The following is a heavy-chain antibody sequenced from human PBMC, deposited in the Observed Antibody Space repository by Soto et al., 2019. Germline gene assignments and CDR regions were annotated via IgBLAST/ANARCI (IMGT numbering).Heavy chain of an antibody. Sequence: GGSLRLSCAASGFTFDDYAMHWVLQVPWKGLEWVSGINWNSGSIGYADSVKGRFAISRDNAKNSLHLQMNSLRAEDTAFYYCVKDESINWYSGHFRHWGQGTLVTVSS. CDR2: INWNSGSI. V-gene: IGHV3-9*01. CDR3: VKDESINWYSGHFRH. CDR1: GFTFDDYA. D-gene: IGHD6-13*01. J-gene: IGHJ1*01.